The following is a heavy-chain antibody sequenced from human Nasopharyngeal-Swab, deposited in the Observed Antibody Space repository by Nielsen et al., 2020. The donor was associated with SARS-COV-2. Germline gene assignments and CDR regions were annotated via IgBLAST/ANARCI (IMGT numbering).Heavy chain of an antibody. J-gene: IGHJ5*02. V-gene: IGHV3-23*01. CDR3: VKDLAYDEVS. CDR1: GFIFRNYA. D-gene: IGHD5-12*01. CDR2: INNRFDDT. Sequence: GESLKISCAASGFIFRNYAMIWVRQAPGKGLECVSTINNRFDDTHYVDSVRGRFTVSRDNSKNTLYLQMNSLRGEDTAIYYCVKDLAYDEVSWGQGTLVTGSS.